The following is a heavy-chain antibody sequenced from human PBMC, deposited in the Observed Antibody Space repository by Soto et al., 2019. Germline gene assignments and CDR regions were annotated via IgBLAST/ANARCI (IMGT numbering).Heavy chain of an antibody. V-gene: IGHV4-59*01. Sequence: SETLSLTCTVSGGSISSYYWSWIRQPPGKGLEWIGYIYYSGSTNYNPSLKSRVTISVDTSKNQFSLKLSSVTAADTAVYYCARVAPNGLFDYWGQGTLVTVSS. CDR1: GGSISSYY. J-gene: IGHJ4*02. CDR3: ARVAPNGLFDY. CDR2: IYYSGST. D-gene: IGHD2-8*01.